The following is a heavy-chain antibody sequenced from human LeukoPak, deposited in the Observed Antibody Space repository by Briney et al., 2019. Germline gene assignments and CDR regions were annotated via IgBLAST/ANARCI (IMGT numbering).Heavy chain of an antibody. CDR1: GFTFSTSW. Sequence: GGSLRLSCAASGFTFSTSWMSWVRQAPGKGLEWLASTKQDGSEKYYVDSVKGRFTISRDNAKNSLYLQMNSLRAEDTAVYYCARGRGDFWGQGTLVTVSS. CDR3: ARGRGDF. J-gene: IGHJ4*02. CDR2: TKQDGSEK. V-gene: IGHV3-7*04.